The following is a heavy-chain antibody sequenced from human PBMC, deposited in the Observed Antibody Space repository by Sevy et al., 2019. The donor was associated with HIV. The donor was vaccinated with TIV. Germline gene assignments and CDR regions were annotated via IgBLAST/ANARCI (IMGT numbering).Heavy chain of an antibody. J-gene: IGHJ4*02. V-gene: IGHV3-21*01. CDR1: GFTFSSYS. CDR3: ARDYSYCSSTSCYQWQGIDY. D-gene: IGHD2-2*01. Sequence: GGSLRLSCAASGFTFSSYSMNWVRQAPGKGLEWVSSISSSSSYIYYADSVKGRFTISRDNAENSLYLQMNSLRAEDTAVYYCARDYSYCSSTSCYQWQGIDYWGQGTLVTVSS. CDR2: ISSSSSYI.